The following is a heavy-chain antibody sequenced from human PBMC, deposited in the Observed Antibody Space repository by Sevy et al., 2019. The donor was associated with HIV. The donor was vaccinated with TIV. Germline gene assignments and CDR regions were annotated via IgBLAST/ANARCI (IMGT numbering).Heavy chain of an antibody. Sequence: ASVKVSCKASGGTFSSYAISWVRQAPGQGLEWMGGIIPIFGTANYAQKFQGRVTITADKSTSTAYMELSSLRSEDTAVYYRARARADYDYVWGSYRYDNWFDPWGQGTLVTVSS. CDR3: ARARADYDYVWGSYRYDNWFDP. V-gene: IGHV1-69*06. CDR2: IIPIFGTA. CDR1: GGTFSSYA. D-gene: IGHD3-16*02. J-gene: IGHJ5*02.